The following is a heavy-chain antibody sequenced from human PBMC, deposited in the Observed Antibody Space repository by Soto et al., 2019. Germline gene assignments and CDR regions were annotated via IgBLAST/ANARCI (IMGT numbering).Heavy chain of an antibody. CDR1: GASVSSDTHY. D-gene: IGHD4-17*01. Sequence: SETLSLTCTVSGASVSSDTHYWAWVRQPLGKGLEWIGYIYYSGSTNYNPSLKSRVTVSVDTSKNQFSLKLSSVTAADTAVYYCARDYGDYHFDYWGQGTLVTASS. CDR2: IYYSGST. V-gene: IGHV4-61*01. J-gene: IGHJ4*02. CDR3: ARDYGDYHFDY.